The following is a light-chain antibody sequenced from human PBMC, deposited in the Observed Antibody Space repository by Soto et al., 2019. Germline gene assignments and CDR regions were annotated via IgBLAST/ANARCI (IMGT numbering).Light chain of an antibody. CDR1: SSDVGGYNY. Sequence: QSVLTQPASVSGSPGQSITISCTGNSSDVGGYNYVSWYQQHPGKAPKLMIYEVSNRPSGVSNRFSGSKSGNTASLNISALTAEDEAHYYCSSYTSSSTYVFGTGTKLTVL. CDR3: SSYTSSSTYV. J-gene: IGLJ1*01. CDR2: EVS. V-gene: IGLV2-14*01.